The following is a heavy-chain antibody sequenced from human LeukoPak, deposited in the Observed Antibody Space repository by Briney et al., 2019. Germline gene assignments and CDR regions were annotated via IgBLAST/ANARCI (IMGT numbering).Heavy chain of an antibody. Sequence: SETLSLTCTVSGDSISSGDYYWSWIRQPAGKGLEWIGRISSSGSTNYNPSLKSRVTMSVDTSKNQFSLKLSSVTAADTAVYYCTRDRYTPREYYYGSGSYYNYYYYYMDVWGKGTTVTISS. V-gene: IGHV4-61*02. D-gene: IGHD3-10*01. J-gene: IGHJ6*03. CDR3: TRDRYTPREYYYGSGSYYNYYYYYMDV. CDR1: GDSISSGDYY. CDR2: ISSSGST.